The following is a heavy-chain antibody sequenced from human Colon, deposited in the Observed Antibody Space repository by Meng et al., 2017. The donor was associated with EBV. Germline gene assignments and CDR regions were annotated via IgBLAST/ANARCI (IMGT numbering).Heavy chain of an antibody. CDR2: IYYSGST. Sequence: HVHRRVPGPGRMNPSEALPRTCSVSVGSSGSYYWRWIRQPPGKELEWIGYIYYSGSTNYNPSLKSRVTISVDTSKNQFSLKLSSVTAADTAVYYCARHFINWFDPWGQGTLVTVSS. CDR3: ARHFINWFDP. CDR1: VGSSGSYY. J-gene: IGHJ5*02. V-gene: IGHV4-59*08.